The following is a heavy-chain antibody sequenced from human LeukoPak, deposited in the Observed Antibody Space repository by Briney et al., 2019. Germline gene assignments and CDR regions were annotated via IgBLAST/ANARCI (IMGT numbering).Heavy chain of an antibody. V-gene: IGHV3-30-3*01. CDR3: ARELNNLNDCEFGY. J-gene: IGHJ4*02. CDR1: GYTFSRYA. D-gene: IGHD1-1*01. Sequence: PGGSLRLSCAASGYTFSRYAMHWVREAPGKGLEWVADISYDGSNKYYADSVKGRFTISRDNSKNTLYLQMNSLRGEDTAVYYCARELNNLNDCEFGYWGQGTLVTVSS. CDR2: ISYDGSNK.